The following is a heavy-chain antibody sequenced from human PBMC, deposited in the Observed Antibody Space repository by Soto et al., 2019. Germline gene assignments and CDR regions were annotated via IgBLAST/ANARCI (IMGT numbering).Heavy chain of an antibody. J-gene: IGHJ1*01. V-gene: IGHV3-30*18. CDR2: ISYDGSNK. CDR3: AKADPIVVVPAASAEYFQH. D-gene: IGHD2-2*01. Sequence: VQLVESGGGVVQPGRSLRLSCAASGFTFSSYGMHWVRQAPGKGLEWVAVISYDGSNKYYADSVKGRFTISRDNSKNTLYLQMNSLRAEDTAVYYCAKADPIVVVPAASAEYFQHWGQGTLVTVSS. CDR1: GFTFSSYG.